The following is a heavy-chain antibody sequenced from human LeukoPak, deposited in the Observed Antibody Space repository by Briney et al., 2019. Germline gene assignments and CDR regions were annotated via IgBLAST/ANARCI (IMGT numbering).Heavy chain of an antibody. J-gene: IGHJ4*02. Sequence: SETLSLTCAVSGYSISSGYCWCWLRQPPGEGLGWVGSIYYSGSTYYNPSLKSRVTISVDTSKNQFSLKLSSVTAADTAVYYCARRCLSTYVYSFDYWGQGTLVTVSS. D-gene: IGHD4-11*01. CDR1: GYSISSGYC. CDR3: ARRCLSTYVYSFDY. V-gene: IGHV4-38-2*01. CDR2: IYYSGST.